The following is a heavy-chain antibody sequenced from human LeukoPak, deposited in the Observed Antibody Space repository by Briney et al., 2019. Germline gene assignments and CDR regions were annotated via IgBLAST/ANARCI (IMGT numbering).Heavy chain of an antibody. CDR2: INQDGSDK. CDR1: GFIFRVYW. CDR3: ARGNRDGYSHLFGY. J-gene: IGHJ4*02. D-gene: IGHD5-24*01. V-gene: IGHV3-7*02. Sequence: GGSLRLSCAASGFIFRVYWMSWVRQAPGKGLEWVATINQDGSDKYYLDSVKGRFTISRDNSKNTLYLQMNSLRAEDTAVYYCARGNRDGYSHLFGYWGQGTLVTVSS.